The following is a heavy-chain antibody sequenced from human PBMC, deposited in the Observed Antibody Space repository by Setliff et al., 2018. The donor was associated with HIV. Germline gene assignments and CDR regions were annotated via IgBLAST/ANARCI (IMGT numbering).Heavy chain of an antibody. J-gene: IGHJ4*02. V-gene: IGHV4-61*02. Sequence: SETLSLTCTVSGGSFSSVSYYWNWIRQPAGKGLEWIGRIYFSGSTNYNPSLKSRVTISVDTSKKQFSLKLRSVTAADTAVYYCARSSYYGSGSYTDYWGQGTLVTVS. CDR2: IYFSGST. CDR3: ARSSYYGSGSYTDY. D-gene: IGHD3-10*01. CDR1: GGSFSSVSYY.